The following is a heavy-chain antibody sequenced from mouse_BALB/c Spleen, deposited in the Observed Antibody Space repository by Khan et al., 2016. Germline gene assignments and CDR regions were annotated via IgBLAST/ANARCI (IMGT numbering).Heavy chain of an antibody. CDR1: GYAFSSYW. J-gene: IGHJ1*01. Sequence: QVRLQQSGAELVRPGSSVKISCKASGYAFSSYWMNWVKQRPGQGLEWIGQIYPGDGDTNYNGKFKGKATLTADKSSSTAYMQLSSLTSEDSAVYFCARRGDYWYVDVWGAGTTVTVSS. D-gene: IGHD2-13*01. CDR2: IYPGDGDT. CDR3: ARRGDYWYVDV. V-gene: IGHV1-80*01.